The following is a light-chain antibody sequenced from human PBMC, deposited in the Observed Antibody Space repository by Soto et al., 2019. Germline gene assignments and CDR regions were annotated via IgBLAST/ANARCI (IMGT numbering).Light chain of an antibody. J-gene: IGLJ1*01. CDR3: NSYTSSTAYV. Sequence: QSVLTQPASVSGSPGQSITISCTGASSDVGRYNYVSWYQLHPGKAPKLIIYEVSNRPSGVSNRFSGSKSGNTASLTISGLRAEDEADYYCNSYTSSTAYVFGTGTNFAVL. CDR2: EVS. CDR1: SSDVGRYNY. V-gene: IGLV2-14*01.